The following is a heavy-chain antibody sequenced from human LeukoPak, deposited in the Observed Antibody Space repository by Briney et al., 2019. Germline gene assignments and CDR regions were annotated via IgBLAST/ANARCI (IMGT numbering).Heavy chain of an antibody. J-gene: IGHJ4*02. CDR2: ISGSGGST. CDR1: GFTFSSYA. V-gene: IGHV3-23*01. D-gene: IGHD3-3*01. Sequence: PGGFLRLSCAASGFTFSSYAMSWVRQAPGKGLEWVSGISGSGGSTYYADSVKGRFTISRDNSKNTLYLQMNSLRAEDTAVYYCAKGYYDFWSGYFGDYWGQGSLVTVSS. CDR3: AKGYYDFWSGYFGDY.